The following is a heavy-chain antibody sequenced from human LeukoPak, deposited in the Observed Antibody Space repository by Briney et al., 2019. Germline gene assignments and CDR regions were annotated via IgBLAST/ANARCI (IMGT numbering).Heavy chain of an antibody. CDR1: GFVFSSYA. D-gene: IGHD3-22*01. CDR3: AKTPRDYYDSSGYWGGGVLPRYFDY. J-gene: IGHJ4*02. V-gene: IGHV3-23*01. Sequence: GTSLRLSCAASGFVFSSYAMHWVRQAPGKGLEWVSAISGSGGSTYYADSVKGRFTISRDNSKNTLYLQMNSLRAEDTAVYYCAKTPRDYYDSSGYWGGGVLPRYFDYWGQGTLVTVSS. CDR2: ISGSGGST.